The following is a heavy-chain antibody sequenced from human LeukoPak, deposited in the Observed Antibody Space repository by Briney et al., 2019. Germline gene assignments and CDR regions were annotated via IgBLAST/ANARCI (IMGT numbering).Heavy chain of an antibody. Sequence: PGGSLRLSCAASGFTFSSYSTNWVRQAPGKGLEWVSSISSSSSYIYYADSVKGRFTISRDNAKNSLYLQMNSLRAEDTAVYYCAGYGSGSYYRADAFDIWGQGTMVTVSS. CDR3: AGYGSGSYYRADAFDI. V-gene: IGHV3-21*01. J-gene: IGHJ3*02. D-gene: IGHD3-10*01. CDR2: ISSSSSYI. CDR1: GFTFSSYS.